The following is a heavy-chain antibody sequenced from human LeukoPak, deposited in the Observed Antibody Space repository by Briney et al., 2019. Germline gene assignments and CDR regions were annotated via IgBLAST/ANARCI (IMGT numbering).Heavy chain of an antibody. CDR1: GGPFSGYY. CDR3: ARGKMATKRRDFDY. Sequence: PSETLSLTCAVYGGPFSGYYWSWIRQPPGKGLEWIGEINHSGSTNYNPSLKSRVTISVDTSKNQFSLKLSSVSATDTAVYYCARGKMATKRRDFDYWGQGTLVTVSS. D-gene: IGHD5-24*01. V-gene: IGHV4-34*01. CDR2: INHSGST. J-gene: IGHJ4*02.